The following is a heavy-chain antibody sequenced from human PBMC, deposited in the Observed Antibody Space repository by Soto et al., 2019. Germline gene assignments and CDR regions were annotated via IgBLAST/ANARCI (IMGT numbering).Heavy chain of an antibody. D-gene: IGHD2-21*01. V-gene: IGHV3-33*01. Sequence: PGGSLRLSCAASGFTFNNYGMHWVRQAPGMGLEWVAVISSDGSNEYYGDSVKGRFTIYRDNSKDTLYLQMNSLRAEDTAVYYCARDREYSGDNWFDSWGQGTLVTVSS. CDR1: GFTFNNYG. J-gene: IGHJ5*01. CDR3: ARDREYSGDNWFDS. CDR2: ISSDGSNE.